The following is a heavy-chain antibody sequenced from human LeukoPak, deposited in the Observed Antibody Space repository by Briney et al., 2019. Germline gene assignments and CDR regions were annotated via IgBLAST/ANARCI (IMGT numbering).Heavy chain of an antibody. CDR3: AKDHRVGQLLLLP. J-gene: IGHJ5*02. Sequence: KPGGSLRLSCAATGFRFSDYYMSWIRQAPGKGLEWVAYISSTGNSIFYADSVKGRFTISRDHAKNSLSLQLNSLRAEDTAVYYCAKDHRVGQLLLLPWGQGTLVTVSS. V-gene: IGHV3-11*01. CDR2: ISSTGNSI. D-gene: IGHD2-15*01. CDR1: GFRFSDYY.